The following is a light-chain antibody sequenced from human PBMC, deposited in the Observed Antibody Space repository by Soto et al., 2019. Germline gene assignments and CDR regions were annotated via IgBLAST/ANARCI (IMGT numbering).Light chain of an antibody. CDR2: GAS. CDR3: QQYGSSPPFT. CDR1: QSIRSTY. Sequence: TQSPSSLSASVGDRVTITCRASQSIRSTYLAWYQQKPGQTPRLLIYGASSRATGIPDRFSGSGSGTDFTLTINRLEPEDFGVYFCQQYGSSPPFTFGPGTKVDI. V-gene: IGKV3-20*01. J-gene: IGKJ3*01.